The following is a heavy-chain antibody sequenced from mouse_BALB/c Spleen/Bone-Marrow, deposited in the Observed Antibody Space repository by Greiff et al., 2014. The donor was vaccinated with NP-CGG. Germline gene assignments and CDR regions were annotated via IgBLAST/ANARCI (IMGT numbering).Heavy chain of an antibody. CDR1: GYTFTSYW. V-gene: IGHV1S81*02. CDR3: ARYDGPAWFAY. J-gene: IGHJ3*01. Sequence: QVQLQQPGAELVKPGASVKLSCTASGYTFTSYWIHWAKLRPGHGLEWIGKINPSNGRTNYNEKFKNKATLTVDKSSSTAYIQLSGLTSEDSAVHDCARYDGPAWFAYWGQGTLVTVS. CDR2: INPSNGRT. D-gene: IGHD2-3*01.